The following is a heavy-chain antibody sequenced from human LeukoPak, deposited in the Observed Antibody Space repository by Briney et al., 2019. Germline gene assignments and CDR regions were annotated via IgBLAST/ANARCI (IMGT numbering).Heavy chain of an antibody. CDR3: ARDSLRSGTILTGYYILSWFDP. CDR2: INPSGGST. Sequence: ASVKVSCKASGYTLTSYYMHWVRQAPGQGLEWMGIINPSGGSTSYAQKFQGRVTMTRDTSTSTVYMELSSLRSEDTAVYYCARDSLRSGTILTGYYILSWFDPWGQGTLVTVSS. CDR1: GYTLTSYY. J-gene: IGHJ5*02. V-gene: IGHV1-46*01. D-gene: IGHD3-9*01.